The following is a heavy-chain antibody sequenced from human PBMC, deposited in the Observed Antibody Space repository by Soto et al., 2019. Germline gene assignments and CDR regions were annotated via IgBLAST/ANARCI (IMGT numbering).Heavy chain of an antibody. CDR1: GFTFSNAW. CDR2: IKSKTVGGTT. CDR3: ATGGGHLGLDY. D-gene: IGHD5-12*01. V-gene: IGHV3-15*07. Sequence: EVQLVESGGGWLKPGGSLRLSCAGSGFTFSNAWLNWVRQAPGKGLEWVGRIKSKTVGGTTDYAAPVKGRFTISRDDSKNTLYLQMNSLITEDTAVYYCATGGGHLGLDYWGQGTLVTVSS. J-gene: IGHJ4*02.